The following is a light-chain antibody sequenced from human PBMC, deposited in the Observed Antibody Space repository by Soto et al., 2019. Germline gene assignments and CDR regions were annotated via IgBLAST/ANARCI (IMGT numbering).Light chain of an antibody. Sequence: QSVLTQPPSVSGAPGQRVTISCTGNSSNIGAGFDVHWYQQLPGTAPKLLIYDNSNRPSGVPDRFSGSKSGTSASLAITELQAEDGTDYYCQSYDSRLSAVVFGGGTKVTVL. CDR2: DNS. J-gene: IGLJ2*01. CDR3: QSYDSRLSAVV. V-gene: IGLV1-40*01. CDR1: SSNIGAGFD.